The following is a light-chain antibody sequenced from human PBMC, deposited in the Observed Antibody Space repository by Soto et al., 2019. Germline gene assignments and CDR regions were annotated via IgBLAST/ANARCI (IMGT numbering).Light chain of an antibody. Sequence: QSALTQPASVSGSPGQSITISSTGTSSDVGGYNYVSWYQQHPGKAPKLMIYEVSNRPSGVSNRFSGSKSGNTASLTISGLQAEEEAEYYCSSYTSSSTLVFGTGTKVPVL. CDR3: SSYTSSSTLV. CDR2: EVS. V-gene: IGLV2-14*01. J-gene: IGLJ1*01. CDR1: SSDVGGYNY.